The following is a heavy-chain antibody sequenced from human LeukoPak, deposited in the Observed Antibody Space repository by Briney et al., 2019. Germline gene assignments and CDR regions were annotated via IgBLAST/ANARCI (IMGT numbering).Heavy chain of an antibody. J-gene: IGHJ4*02. CDR3: ARAVSSGWLRAYYFDY. D-gene: IGHD6-19*01. CDR1: GGTFSSYA. Sequence: GASVKVSCKASGGTFSSYAISWVRQAPGQGLEWMGGIIPIFGTANYAQKFQGRVTITADESTSTAYMELSSLRSEDTAVYYCARAVSSGWLRAYYFDYWGQGTLVTVSS. CDR2: IIPIFGTA. V-gene: IGHV1-69*13.